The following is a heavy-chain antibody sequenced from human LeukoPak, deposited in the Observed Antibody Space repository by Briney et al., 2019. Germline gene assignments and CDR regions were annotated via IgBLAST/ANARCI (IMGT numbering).Heavy chain of an antibody. D-gene: IGHD3-16*02. Sequence: GGSLRLSCAASGFTFSSYWMSWVRQAPGKGLEWVANIKQDGSEKYYVDSVKGRFTISRDNAKNSLYLQMNSLRAEDTAVYYCARDLSPYGYDYVWWSYRPGFDYWGQGTLVTVSS. CDR1: GFTFSSYW. J-gene: IGHJ4*02. CDR3: ARDLSPYGYDYVWWSYRPGFDY. V-gene: IGHV3-7*01. CDR2: IKQDGSEK.